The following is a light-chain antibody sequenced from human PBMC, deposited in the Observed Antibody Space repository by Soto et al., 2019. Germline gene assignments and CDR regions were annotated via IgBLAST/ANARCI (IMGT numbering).Light chain of an antibody. CDR1: QSVLYSSNNKNY. CDR3: QQYYSTTLT. Sequence: DIVMTQSPDSLAVSLGETATINCKSSQSVLYSSNNKNYLAWYQQKPGQPPKLLIYWASTRDSGVPDRFSGSGSGTDFTLTISSLQAEDVAVYYCQQYYSTTLTFGGGTKVEIK. CDR2: WAS. V-gene: IGKV4-1*01. J-gene: IGKJ4*01.